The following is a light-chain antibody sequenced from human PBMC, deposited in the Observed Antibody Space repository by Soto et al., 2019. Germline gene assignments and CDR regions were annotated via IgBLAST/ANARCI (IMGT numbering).Light chain of an antibody. V-gene: IGKV3-11*01. CDR2: DAS. CDR3: QQRSNWPTAFG. CDR1: QSVSSY. Sequence: EIVLTQSPATLSLSPGERATLSCRASQSVSSYLAWYQQKPGQAPRLLIYDASNRATGIPARFSGSGSGTDFTLTIRSLEPEDFAVYYCQQRSNWPTAFGFGQGTRLEIK. J-gene: IGKJ5*01.